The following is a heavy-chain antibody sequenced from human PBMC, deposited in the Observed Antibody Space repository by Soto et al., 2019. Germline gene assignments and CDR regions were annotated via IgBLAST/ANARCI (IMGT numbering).Heavy chain of an antibody. CDR2: IYYAGST. V-gene: IGHV4-59*08. Sequence: PSETLSLTCTVSGGSMISYYWSWIRQPPGRGLEWIGFIYYAGSTKYNPSLNSRVTISIDTSKNQFSLTLSSVTAADTAVYFCARAGNYDVLSGRMYYFESWGQGTPVSVSS. J-gene: IGHJ4*02. CDR3: ARAGNYDVLSGRMYYFES. D-gene: IGHD3-3*01. CDR1: GGSMISYY.